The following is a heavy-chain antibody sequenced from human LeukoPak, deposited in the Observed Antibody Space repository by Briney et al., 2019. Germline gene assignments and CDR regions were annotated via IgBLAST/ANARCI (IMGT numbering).Heavy chain of an antibody. D-gene: IGHD3-22*01. J-gene: IGHJ4*02. CDR1: GGSISSYY. Sequence: PSETLSLTCTVSGGSISSYYWSWIRQPPGKGLEWIGYIYYSGSTNYNPSLKRRVTISVDKSKKQFSLKLSSVTAADTAVYYCARDNYDSSGYYLDYWGQGTLVTVSS. CDR2: IYYSGST. CDR3: ARDNYDSSGYYLDY. V-gene: IGHV4-59*01.